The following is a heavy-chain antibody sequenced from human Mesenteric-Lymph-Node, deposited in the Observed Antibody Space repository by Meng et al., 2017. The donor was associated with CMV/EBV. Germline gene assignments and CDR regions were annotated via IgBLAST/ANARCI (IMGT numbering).Heavy chain of an antibody. CDR2: IYYSGST. J-gene: IGHJ5*02. D-gene: IGHD3-10*01. CDR3: ATIRGGSGSYRDWFDP. V-gene: IGHV4-39*07. Sequence: WDWIRQPPGKGLEWIGNIYYSGSTYYNPSPKIRVTISVGTSKNQFSLKLSSVTAADTAMYYCATIRGGSGSYRDWFDPWGQGALVTVSS.